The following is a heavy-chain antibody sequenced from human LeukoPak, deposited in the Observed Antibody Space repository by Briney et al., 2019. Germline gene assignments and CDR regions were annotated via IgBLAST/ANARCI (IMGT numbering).Heavy chain of an antibody. V-gene: IGHV1-69*13. CDR3: ATPAGYCSSTSCFSFDY. CDR1: GGTFSSYA. CDR2: IIPIFGTA. Sequence: ASVKVSCKASGGTFSSYAISWVRQAPGQGLEWMGVIIPIFGTANYAQKFQGRVTITAGESTSTDYMELSSMRSGDTAVYYCATPAGYCSSTSCFSFDYWGQGTLVTVSS. D-gene: IGHD2-2*01. J-gene: IGHJ4*02.